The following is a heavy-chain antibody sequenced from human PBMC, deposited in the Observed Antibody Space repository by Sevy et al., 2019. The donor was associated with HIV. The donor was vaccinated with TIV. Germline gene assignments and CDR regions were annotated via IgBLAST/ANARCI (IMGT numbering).Heavy chain of an antibody. CDR2: ISSSSSYI. CDR3: ARSLGNYYGSGTYQEDWFDP. J-gene: IGHJ5*02. V-gene: IGHV3-21*01. CDR1: GFTFSIYT. D-gene: IGHD3-10*01. Sequence: GGSQRLSCAASGFTFSIYTMNWVRQAPGKGLEWVSSISSSSSYIYYTDSVKGRFSISRDNAKNALFLQMNSLRAEDTAVYYCARSLGNYYGSGTYQEDWFDPWGQGTLVTVSS.